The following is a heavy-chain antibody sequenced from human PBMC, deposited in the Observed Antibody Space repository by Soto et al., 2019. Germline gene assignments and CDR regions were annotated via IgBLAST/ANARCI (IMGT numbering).Heavy chain of an antibody. CDR2: IIPIFGTA. Sequence: ASVKVSCKASGGTFSSYAISWVRQAPGQGLEWMGGIIPIFGTANYAQKFQGRVTITADKSTSTAYMELSSLRSDDTAVYYCARDRGSGYYFDAFDIWGQGTMVTVSS. CDR1: GGTFSSYA. J-gene: IGHJ3*02. D-gene: IGHD3-22*01. CDR3: ARDRGSGYYFDAFDI. V-gene: IGHV1-69*06.